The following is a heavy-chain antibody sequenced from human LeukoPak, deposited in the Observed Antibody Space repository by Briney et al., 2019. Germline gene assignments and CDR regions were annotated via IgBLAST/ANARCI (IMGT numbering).Heavy chain of an antibody. D-gene: IGHD4-17*01. CDR1: GFTFSSYA. CDR3: AKAATVTAFDY. Sequence: GGSLRLSCAASGFTFSSYAMHWVRQAPGKGLEWVAVISYDGSNKYYADSVKGRFTISRDNSKNTLYLQMNSLRAEDTAVYYCAKAATVTAFDYWGQGTLVTVSS. CDR2: ISYDGSNK. V-gene: IGHV3-30-3*01. J-gene: IGHJ4*02.